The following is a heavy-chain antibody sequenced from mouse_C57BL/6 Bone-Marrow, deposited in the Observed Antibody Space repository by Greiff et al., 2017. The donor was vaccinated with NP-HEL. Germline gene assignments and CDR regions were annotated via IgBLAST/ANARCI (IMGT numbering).Heavy chain of an antibody. CDR2: IRLKSDNYAT. J-gene: IGHJ2*01. CDR1: GFTFSNYW. V-gene: IGHV6-3*01. CDR3: TGSFTTVVFDY. Sequence: EVQLVESGGGLVQPGGSMKLSCVASGFTFSNYWMNWVRQSPEKGLEWVAQIRLKSDNYATHYAESVKGRFTISRDDSKSSVYLQMNNLRAEDTGIYYCTGSFTTVVFDYWGQGTTLTVSS. D-gene: IGHD1-1*01.